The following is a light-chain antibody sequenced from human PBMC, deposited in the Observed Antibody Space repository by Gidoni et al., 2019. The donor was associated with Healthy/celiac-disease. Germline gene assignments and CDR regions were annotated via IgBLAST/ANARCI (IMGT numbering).Light chain of an antibody. Sequence: SYVLTQPPSVSVAPRKTARITCGGNNIGSKSVHWYQQKPGQAPVLVIYYDSDRPSGIPERFSGSNSGNTATLTISRVEAGDEADYYCQVWDSSSDHVVFGGGTKLPVL. CDR1: NIGSKS. CDR2: YDS. CDR3: QVWDSSSDHVV. J-gene: IGLJ2*01. V-gene: IGLV3-21*04.